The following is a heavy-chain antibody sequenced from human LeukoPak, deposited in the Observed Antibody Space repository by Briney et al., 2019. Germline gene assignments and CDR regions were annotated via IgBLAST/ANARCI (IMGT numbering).Heavy chain of an antibody. CDR2: IYYSGST. V-gene: IGHV4-30-4*08. CDR3: AGPKGGWYSGSRGAFDI. Sequence: SQTLSRTCTVSGGSISSGDYYWSWIRQPPGKGLECIGYIYYSGSTYYNPSLKSRVTISVDTSKNQFSLKLSSVTAADTAVYYCAGPKGGWYSGSRGAFDIWGQGTMVTVSS. J-gene: IGHJ3*02. CDR1: GGSISSGDYY. D-gene: IGHD1-26*01.